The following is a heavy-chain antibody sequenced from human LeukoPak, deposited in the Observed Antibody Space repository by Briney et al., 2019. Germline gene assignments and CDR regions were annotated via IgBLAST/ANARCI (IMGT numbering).Heavy chain of an antibody. CDR1: GFTFDDYT. J-gene: IGHJ4*02. V-gene: IGHV3-43*01. D-gene: IGHD3-22*01. CDR2: IRWDGGST. Sequence: PGGSLRLSCAASGFTFDDYTMPWVRQAPGKGLEWVSLIRWDGGSTYYADSVKGRFTISRDNSKNSLYLQMNSLRTEDTALYYCAREYYYDTLDYWGQGTLVTVSS. CDR3: AREYYYDTLDY.